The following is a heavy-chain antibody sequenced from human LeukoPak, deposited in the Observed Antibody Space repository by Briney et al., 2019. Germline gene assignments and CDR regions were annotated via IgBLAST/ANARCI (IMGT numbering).Heavy chain of an antibody. Sequence: GGSLRLSCAASGFTFSSYAMSWVRQAPGKGLEWVSAISGSGGSTYYADSVKGRFTISRDNSKNTLYLQMNSLRAEDTAVYYCAKDWGYTYYYDSSGYYFDYWGQGTLVTVSS. CDR1: GFTFSSYA. CDR2: ISGSGGST. CDR3: AKDWGYTYYYDSSGYYFDY. J-gene: IGHJ4*02. D-gene: IGHD3-22*01. V-gene: IGHV3-23*01.